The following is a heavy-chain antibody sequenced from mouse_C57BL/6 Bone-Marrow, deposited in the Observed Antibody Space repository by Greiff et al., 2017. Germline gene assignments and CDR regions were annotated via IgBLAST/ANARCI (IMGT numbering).Heavy chain of an antibody. Sequence: EVKLVESGGDLVKPGGSLKLSCAASGFTFSSYGMSWVRQTPDKRLEWVANISSGGSYTYYPDSVKGRFTISRDNAKNTLYLQRSSLKSEDTAMYYCARRSRYLYYFDYWGQGTTLTVSS. CDR1: GFTFSSYG. CDR3: ARRSRYLYYFDY. J-gene: IGHJ2*01. V-gene: IGHV5-6*02. D-gene: IGHD5-1*01. CDR2: ISSGGSYT.